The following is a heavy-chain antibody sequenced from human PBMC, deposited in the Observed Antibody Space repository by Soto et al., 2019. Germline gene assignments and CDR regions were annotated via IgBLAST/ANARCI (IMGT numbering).Heavy chain of an antibody. CDR2: ISHSGTT. Sequence: SETLSLTCAVYGGSFSGYFWNWIRQPPGKGLEWIGEISHSGTTNYNPSLKSRVTISADTSKNQFSLVVTSVTAADTAVYFCARQGWNRAYYGDDHWGQGTLVTVSS. J-gene: IGHJ4*02. CDR3: ARQGWNRAYYGDDH. CDR1: GGSFSGYF. V-gene: IGHV4-34*01. D-gene: IGHD3-22*01.